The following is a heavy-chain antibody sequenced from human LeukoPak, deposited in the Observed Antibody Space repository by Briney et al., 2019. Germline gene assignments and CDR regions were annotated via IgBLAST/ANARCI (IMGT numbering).Heavy chain of an antibody. V-gene: IGHV3-7*04. CDR3: ARDLEGLDY. Sequence: GGSLRLSCEPSGFTFSSNWMSWVRQAPGKGLEWVANIKQDGSQKYYVDSVKGRFTISRDNAKNSLYLQMNSLRADDTAVYYCARDLEGLDYWGQGTLVTVSP. J-gene: IGHJ4*02. D-gene: IGHD1-1*01. CDR1: GFTFSSNW. CDR2: IKQDGSQK.